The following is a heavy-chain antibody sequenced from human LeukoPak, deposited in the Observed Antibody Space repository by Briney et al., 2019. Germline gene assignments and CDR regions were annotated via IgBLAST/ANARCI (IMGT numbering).Heavy chain of an antibody. J-gene: IGHJ4*02. D-gene: IGHD6-13*01. Sequence: ASVKVSCKASGYTFTSYYMHWVRQAPGQGLEWMGIINPSGGSTSYAQKFQGRVTMTRDMSTSTVYMELSSLRSEDTAVYYCARVRTASIAAAGDFDYWGQGTLVTVSS. V-gene: IGHV1-46*01. CDR2: INPSGGST. CDR3: ARVRTASIAAAGDFDY. CDR1: GYTFTSYY.